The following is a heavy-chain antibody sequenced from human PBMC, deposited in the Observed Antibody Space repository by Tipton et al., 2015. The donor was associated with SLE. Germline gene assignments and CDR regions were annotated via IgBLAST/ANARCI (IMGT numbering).Heavy chain of an antibody. CDR2: IYYSGST. J-gene: IGHJ5*02. Sequence: LRLSCTVSGGSISSSSYYWGWIRQPPGKGLEWIGSIYYSGSTYYNPSLKSRVTISVDTSKNQFSLKLSSVTAADTAVYYCARIYDFWSGTLNWFDPWGQGTLVTVSS. V-gene: IGHV4-39*07. CDR3: ARIYDFWSGTLNWFDP. CDR1: GGSISSSSYY. D-gene: IGHD3-3*01.